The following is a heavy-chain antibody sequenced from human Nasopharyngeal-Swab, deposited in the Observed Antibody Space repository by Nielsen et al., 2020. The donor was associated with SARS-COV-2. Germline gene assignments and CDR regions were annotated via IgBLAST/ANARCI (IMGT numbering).Heavy chain of an antibody. D-gene: IGHD3-16*01. CDR3: ARCMGSGGYYYYHYYMDV. J-gene: IGHJ6*03. CDR2: IIPIFGTA. CDR1: GGTFSSYA. V-gene: IGHV1-69*06. Sequence: SVKVSCKASGGTFSSYAISWVRQDPGQGLEWMGGIIPIFGTANYAQKFQGRVTITADKSTSKAYMELSSLRSEDTAVYYCARCMGSGGYYYYHYYMDVWGKGTTGTVAS.